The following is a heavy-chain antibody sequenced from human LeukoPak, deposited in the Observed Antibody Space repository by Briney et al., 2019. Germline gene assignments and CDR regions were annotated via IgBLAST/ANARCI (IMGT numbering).Heavy chain of an antibody. CDR2: IYYSGST. V-gene: IGHV4-39*01. Sequence: PSETLSLTCTVSGGSISSSSYYWGWIRQPPGKGLEWIGSIYYSGSTYYNPSLKSRVTISVDTSKNQFSLQLSSVTAADTAVYYCARQRGNYGAFDIWGQGTMVTVSS. CDR1: GGSISSSSYY. CDR3: ARQRGNYGAFDI. D-gene: IGHD4-11*01. J-gene: IGHJ3*02.